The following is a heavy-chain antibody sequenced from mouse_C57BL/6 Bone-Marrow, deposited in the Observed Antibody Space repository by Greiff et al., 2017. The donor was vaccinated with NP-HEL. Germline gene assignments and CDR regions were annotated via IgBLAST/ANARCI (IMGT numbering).Heavy chain of an antibody. CDR1: GYTFTSYG. CDR2: IYPRSGNT. Sequence: QVQLKQSGAELARPGASVKLSCKASGYTFTSYGISWVKQRTGQGLEWIGEIYPRSGNTYYNEKFKGKATLTADKSSSTAYMELRSLTSEDSPVYFCARQLYYYGSSYYWYFDVWGTGTTVTVSS. CDR3: ARQLYYYGSSYYWYFDV. V-gene: IGHV1-81*01. D-gene: IGHD1-1*01. J-gene: IGHJ1*03.